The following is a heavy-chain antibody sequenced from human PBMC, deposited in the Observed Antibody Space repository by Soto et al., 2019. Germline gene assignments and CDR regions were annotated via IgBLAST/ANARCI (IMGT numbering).Heavy chain of an antibody. CDR3: AHLSLEPIYFDWLLRTYYFDY. CDR1: GFSLSTSGVG. J-gene: IGHJ4*02. D-gene: IGHD3-9*01. CDR2: IYWDDDK. V-gene: IGHV2-5*02. Sequence: GSGPTLVNPTQTLTLTCTFSGFSLSTSGVGVGWNRQPPGKALEWLALIYWDDDKRYSPSLKSRLTITKDTSKNQVVLTMTNMDPVDTATYYFAHLSLEPIYFDWLLRTYYFDYWGQGTLVTVSS.